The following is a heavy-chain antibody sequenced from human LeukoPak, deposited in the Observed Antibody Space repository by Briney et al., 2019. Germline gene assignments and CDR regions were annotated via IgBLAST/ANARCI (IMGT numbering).Heavy chain of an antibody. V-gene: IGHV4-39*01. CDR3: ARRRLAVAGRGYFDY. Sequence: SETVSLTCTVSGGSISSSSYYWGWIRQPPGKGLEWIGSIYYSGSTYYNPSLKSRVTISVDTSKNQFSLKLSSVTSTDTAVYYCARRRLAVAGRGYFDYWGQGTLVTVSS. J-gene: IGHJ4*02. CDR1: GGSISSSSYY. D-gene: IGHD6-19*01. CDR2: IYYSGST.